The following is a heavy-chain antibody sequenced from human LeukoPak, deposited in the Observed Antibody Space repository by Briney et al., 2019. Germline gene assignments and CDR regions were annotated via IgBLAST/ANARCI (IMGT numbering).Heavy chain of an antibody. CDR3: ARREVTPYNWFDP. D-gene: IGHD4-23*01. CDR1: GFTVSSNY. Sequence: QTGGSLRLSCAASGFTVSSNYMSWVRQAPGKGLEWVSVIYSGGSTYYADSVKGRFTISRDNSKNTLCLQMTSLRAEDTAVYYCARREVTPYNWFDPWGQGTLVTVSS. J-gene: IGHJ5*02. CDR2: IYSGGST. V-gene: IGHV3-66*01.